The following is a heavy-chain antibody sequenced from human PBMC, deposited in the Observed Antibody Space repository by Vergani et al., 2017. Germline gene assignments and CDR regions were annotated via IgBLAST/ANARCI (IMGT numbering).Heavy chain of an antibody. CDR2: ISSSSSYI. J-gene: IGHJ4*02. Sequence: EVQLVESGGGLVKPGGSLRLSCAASGFTFSSYSMNWVRQAPGKGLEWVSSISSSSSYIYYADSVKGRFTISRDNAKNSLYLQMNSLRAEDTAVYYCARARQWYGSGIYYCYDYWGQGTLVTVSS. V-gene: IGHV3-21*01. D-gene: IGHD3-10*01. CDR1: GFTFSSYS. CDR3: ARARQWYGSGIYYCYDY.